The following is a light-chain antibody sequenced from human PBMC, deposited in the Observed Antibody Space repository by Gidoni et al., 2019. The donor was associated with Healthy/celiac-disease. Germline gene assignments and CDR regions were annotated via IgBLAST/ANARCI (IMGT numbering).Light chain of an antibody. V-gene: IGKV4-1*01. J-gene: IGKJ1*01. CDR1: QSVLYSTNNKNY. CDR2: WAA. CDR3: QQYYSTPQT. Sequence: DIVMTHSPDSLAVSLGERATINCKSRQSVLYSTNNKNYLALYQQKPGQRPKLLIYWAAIRESGVPERFSGSGSGTDFTLTIGSLQAEDVAVYYCQQYYSTPQTFGQGTKVEIK.